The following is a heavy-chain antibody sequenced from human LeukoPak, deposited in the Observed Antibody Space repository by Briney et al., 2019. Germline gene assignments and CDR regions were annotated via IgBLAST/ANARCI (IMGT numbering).Heavy chain of an antibody. CDR3: AKLVTMIVVVPFWY. CDR2: ISGSGGST. Sequence: GGSLRLSCAASGFTFSSYAMSWVRQAPGKGLEWVSAISGSGGSTYYADSVKGRFTISRDNPKNTLYLQMNSLRAEDTAVYYCAKLVTMIVVVPFWYWGQGTLVTVSS. J-gene: IGHJ4*02. D-gene: IGHD3-22*01. CDR1: GFTFSSYA. V-gene: IGHV3-23*01.